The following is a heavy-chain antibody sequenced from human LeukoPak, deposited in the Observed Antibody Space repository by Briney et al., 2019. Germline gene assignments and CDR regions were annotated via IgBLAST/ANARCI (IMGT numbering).Heavy chain of an antibody. J-gene: IGHJ4*02. CDR2: ISSGSSST. CDR3: ARWRRQLAFDS. V-gene: IGHV3-11*03. CDR1: GFTFSDYY. D-gene: IGHD6-13*01. Sequence: GGSLRLSCAASGFTFSDYYMSWIRQAPAQGLQWISYISSGSSSTNYAVSVRGRFTISRDNAKKSLFLQMNSLRDEDTAVYYCARWRRQLAFDSWGQGTLVSVSS.